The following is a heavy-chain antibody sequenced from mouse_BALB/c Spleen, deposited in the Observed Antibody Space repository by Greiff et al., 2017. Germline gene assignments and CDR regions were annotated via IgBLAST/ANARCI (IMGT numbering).Heavy chain of an antibody. CDR1: GFSLTSYG. Sequence: VKVEESGPGLVAPSQSLSITCTVSGFSLTSYGVHWVRQPPGKGLEWLGVIWAGGSTNYNSALMSRLSISKDNSKSQVFLKMNSLQTDDTAMYYCARGRYLDYWGQGTTLTVSS. CDR2: IWAGGST. V-gene: IGHV2-9*02. J-gene: IGHJ2*01. CDR3: ARGRYLDY. D-gene: IGHD1-1*01.